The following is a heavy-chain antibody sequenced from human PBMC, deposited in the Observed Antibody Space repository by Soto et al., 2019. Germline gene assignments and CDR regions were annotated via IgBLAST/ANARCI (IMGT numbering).Heavy chain of an antibody. Sequence: SETLSLTCTVSGGSISSYYWSWIRQPPGKGLEWIGYIYYSGSTNYNPSLKSRVTISVDTSKNQFSLKLSSVTAADTAVYYCASRQEVGATTDGAFDIWGQGTMVTVSS. J-gene: IGHJ3*02. CDR1: GGSISSYY. V-gene: IGHV4-59*08. D-gene: IGHD1-26*01. CDR2: IYYSGST. CDR3: ASRQEVGATTDGAFDI.